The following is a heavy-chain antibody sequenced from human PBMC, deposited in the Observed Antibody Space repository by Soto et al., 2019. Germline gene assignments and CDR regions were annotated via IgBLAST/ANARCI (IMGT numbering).Heavy chain of an antibody. J-gene: IGHJ6*02. CDR3: PRDVEPGVPAESLDV. V-gene: IGHV3-74*01. CDR2: ISSDGSHT. Sequence: GGSMMLACAASGFTFSGFWVHWARQAPGKGLVWVSRISSDGSHTSTADSVKGRFTISRDNAKNTLYLQMNSLTGEDTAVYYCPRDVEPGVPAESLDVWGQGTTVTVSS. D-gene: IGHD1-1*01. CDR1: GFTFSGFW.